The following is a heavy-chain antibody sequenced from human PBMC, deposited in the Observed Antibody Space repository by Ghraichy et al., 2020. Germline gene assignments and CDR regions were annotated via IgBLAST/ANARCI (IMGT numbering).Heavy chain of an antibody. J-gene: IGHJ6*03. D-gene: IGHD4-11*01. CDR3: ARLSTVTTWPYYYYYMDV. Sequence: RGSLRLSCAASGFTFSSYWMSWVRQAPGKGLEWVANIKPDGGEKFYVDSVKGRFTISRDNAKNSLYLQMNSLRAEDTAVYYCARLSTVTTWPYYYYYMDVWGKGTTVTVSS. CDR2: IKPDGGEK. V-gene: IGHV3-7*03. CDR1: GFTFSSYW.